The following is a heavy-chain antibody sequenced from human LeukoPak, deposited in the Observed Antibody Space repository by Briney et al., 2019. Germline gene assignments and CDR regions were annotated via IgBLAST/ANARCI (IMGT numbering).Heavy chain of an antibody. Sequence: GESLKISWKGSGYSFTSYWIGWVRQMPGKGLEWIGIIYPGESDTRYSPSFQGQVTISADKSISTAYLQWSSLKASDTAMYYCARVDCSGGSCYPPGFDYWGQGTLVTVSS. D-gene: IGHD2-15*01. J-gene: IGHJ4*02. CDR2: IYPGESDT. CDR1: GYSFTSYW. CDR3: ARVDCSGGSCYPPGFDY. V-gene: IGHV5-51*01.